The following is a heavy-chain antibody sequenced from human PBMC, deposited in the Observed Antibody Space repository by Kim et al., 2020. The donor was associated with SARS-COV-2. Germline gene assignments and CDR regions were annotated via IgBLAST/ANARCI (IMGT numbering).Heavy chain of an antibody. CDR2: INPNSGGT. V-gene: IGHV1-2*02. Sequence: ASVKVSCKASGYTFTGYYMHWVRQAPGQGLEWMGWINPNSGGTNYAQKFQGRVTMTRDTSISTAYMELSRLRSDDTAVYYCARAPVPYYDILTGLTECDYWGQGTLVTVSS. D-gene: IGHD3-9*01. CDR1: GYTFTGYY. CDR3: ARAPVPYYDILTGLTECDY. J-gene: IGHJ4*02.